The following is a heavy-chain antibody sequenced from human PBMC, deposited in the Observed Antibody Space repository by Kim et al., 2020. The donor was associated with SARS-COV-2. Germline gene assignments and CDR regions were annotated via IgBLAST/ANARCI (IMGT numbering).Heavy chain of an antibody. CDR2: IKSETEGETT. Sequence: GGSLRLSCAASGFTFSSAWMSWVRQAPGKGLEWVGRIKSETEGETTDYAAPVKGRFTISRDDSKNILYLQMNSLNTEDTALYYCTTARVLTGYFSHWGQGTLVTVSS. D-gene: IGHD3-9*01. J-gene: IGHJ4*02. CDR1: GFTFSSAW. V-gene: IGHV3-15*01. CDR3: TTARVLTGYFSH.